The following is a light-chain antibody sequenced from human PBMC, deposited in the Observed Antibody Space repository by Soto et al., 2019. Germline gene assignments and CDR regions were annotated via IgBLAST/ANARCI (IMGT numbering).Light chain of an antibody. CDR1: QSVSSN. V-gene: IGKV3-15*01. CDR3: QQYNNWPYT. CDR2: GAS. Sequence: EIVMTQSPATLSVSPGERATLSCRASQSVSSNFAWYQQKTGQAPSLLIYGASTRATRIPARFSGSGSGTAFTLTISSLQSEDFAAYYCQQYNNWPYTFGQGTKLEIK. J-gene: IGKJ2*01.